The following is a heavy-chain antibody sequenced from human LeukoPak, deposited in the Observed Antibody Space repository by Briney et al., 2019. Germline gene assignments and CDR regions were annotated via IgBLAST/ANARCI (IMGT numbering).Heavy chain of an antibody. CDR3: AAGRRGRYSPYYYHHLDV. V-gene: IGHV4-31*03. D-gene: IGHD1-26*01. J-gene: IGHJ6*03. Sequence: TLSLTCIVSGDSISSGLYYWNWVRQHPGEGLEWIGCTHDSGTTYYSSSLRGRVIISLDTSKKEVSLKLTSVTAADTAVYYCAAGRRGRYSPYYYHHLDVWGTGTTVAVSS. CDR1: GDSISSGLYY. CDR2: THDSGTT.